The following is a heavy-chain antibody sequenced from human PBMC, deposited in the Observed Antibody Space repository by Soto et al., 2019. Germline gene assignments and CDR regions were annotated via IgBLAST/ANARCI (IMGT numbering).Heavy chain of an antibody. CDR1: GGSISSGGYC. V-gene: IGHV4-31*03. J-gene: IGHJ6*02. D-gene: IGHD2-15*01. Sequence: PSETLSLTCTVSGGSISSGGYCWSWIRQHPGKGLEWIGYIYYSGSTYYNPSLKSRVTISVDTSKNQFSLKLSSVTAADTAVYYCAGQYCSGGSCYSDYYYGMDVWGQGTTVTVSS. CDR2: IYYSGST. CDR3: AGQYCSGGSCYSDYYYGMDV.